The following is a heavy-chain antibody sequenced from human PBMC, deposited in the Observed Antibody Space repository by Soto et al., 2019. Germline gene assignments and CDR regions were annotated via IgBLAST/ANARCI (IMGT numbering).Heavy chain of an antibody. CDR1: GGSFSGYY. CDR2: INHSGST. CDR3: ARVKRYPNWFDP. Sequence: LSLTCAVYGGSFSGYYWSWIRQPPGKGLEWIGEINHSGSTNYNPSLKSRVTISVDTSKNQFSLKLSSVTAADTAVYYCARVKRYPNWFDPWGQGTLVTVSS. D-gene: IGHD1-1*01. V-gene: IGHV4-34*01. J-gene: IGHJ5*02.